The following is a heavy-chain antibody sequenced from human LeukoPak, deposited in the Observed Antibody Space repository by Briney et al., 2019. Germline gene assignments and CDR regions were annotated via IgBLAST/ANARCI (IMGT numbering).Heavy chain of an antibody. CDR1: GFTFSGSA. D-gene: IGHD3-22*01. CDR3: TRYYYDSSGYYFDY. J-gene: IGHJ4*02. V-gene: IGHV3-73*01. Sequence: GGSLRLSCAASGFTFSGSAMHWVRQASGKGLEWVGRIRSKANSYATAYAASVKGRFTISRDDSKNTAYPQMNSLKTEDTAVYYCTRYYYDSSGYYFDYWGQGTLVTVSS. CDR2: IRSKANSYAT.